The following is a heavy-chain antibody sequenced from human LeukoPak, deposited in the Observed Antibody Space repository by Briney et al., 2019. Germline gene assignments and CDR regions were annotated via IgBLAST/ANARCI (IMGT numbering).Heavy chain of an antibody. V-gene: IGHV4-34*01. CDR2: INHSGST. J-gene: IGHJ4*02. CDR3: ARSLRAVAGIWDY. CDR1: GGSFSGYY. Sequence: SETLSLTCAVYGGSFSGYYWSWIRQPPGKGLGWIGEINHSGSTDYNPSLKSRVTISVDTSKNQFSLKLSSVTAADTAVYYCARSLRAVAGIWDYWGQGTLVTVSS. D-gene: IGHD6-19*01.